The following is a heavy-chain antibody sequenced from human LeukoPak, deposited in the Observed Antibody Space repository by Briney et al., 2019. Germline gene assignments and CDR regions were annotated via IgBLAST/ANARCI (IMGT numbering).Heavy chain of an antibody. Sequence: PGGSLRLSCAASGFTFSSYGMHWVRQAPGKGLEWVAVIWYDGSNKYYADSVKGRFTISRDNSKNTLYLQMNSLRAEDTAVYYCANLAVAGTSYFDYWGQGTLVTVSS. CDR3: ANLAVAGTSYFDY. D-gene: IGHD6-19*01. CDR2: IWYDGSNK. J-gene: IGHJ4*02. CDR1: GFTFSSYG. V-gene: IGHV3-30*02.